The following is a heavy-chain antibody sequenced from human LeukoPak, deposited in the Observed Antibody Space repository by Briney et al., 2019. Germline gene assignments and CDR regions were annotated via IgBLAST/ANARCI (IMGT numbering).Heavy chain of an antibody. CDR1: GFTFSNYW. CDR3: AKRACSSTSCYYYFDY. CDR2: INSDGSGT. Sequence: PGGSLRLSRAASGFTFSNYWMHWVRQGPGKGLEWVSRINSDGSGTRYADSVKGRFTISRDNAKNTLYLQMNSLSAEDTAVYYCAKRACSSTSCYYYFDYWGQGNLVTVSS. J-gene: IGHJ4*02. D-gene: IGHD2-2*01. V-gene: IGHV3-74*01.